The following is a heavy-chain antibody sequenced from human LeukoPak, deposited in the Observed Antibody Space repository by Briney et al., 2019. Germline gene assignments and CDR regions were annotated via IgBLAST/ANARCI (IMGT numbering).Heavy chain of an antibody. D-gene: IGHD3-10*01. V-gene: IGHV4-39*07. CDR2: INHSGST. J-gene: IGHJ6*03. CDR1: GGSISSSSYY. CDR3: ARIIYGSGSYHKETEIKDYYYYYYMDV. Sequence: QSSETLSLTCTVSGGSISSSSYYWGWIRQPPGKGLEWIGEINHSGSTNYNPSLKSRVTISVDTSKNQFSLKLSSVTAADTAVYYCARIIYGSGSYHKETEIKDYYYYYYMDVWGKGTTVTVSS.